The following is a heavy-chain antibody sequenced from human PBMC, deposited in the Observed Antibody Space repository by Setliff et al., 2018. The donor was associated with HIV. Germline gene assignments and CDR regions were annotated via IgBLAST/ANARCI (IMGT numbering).Heavy chain of an antibody. Sequence: ASVKVSCKASGYTFTNYDINWVRQATGQGLEWMGRMNPNSGNTEYAQQFQGRVTMTRNTSISTAYMELSSLRSEDTAVYYCARSPYCTNGVCYYYYMDVWGKGTTVTVSS. D-gene: IGHD2-8*01. V-gene: IGHV1-8*02. J-gene: IGHJ6*03. CDR3: ARSPYCTNGVCYYYYMDV. CDR1: GYTFTNYD. CDR2: MNPNSGNT.